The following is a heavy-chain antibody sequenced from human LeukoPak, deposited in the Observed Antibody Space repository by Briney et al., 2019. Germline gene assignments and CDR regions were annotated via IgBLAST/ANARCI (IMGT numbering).Heavy chain of an antibody. Sequence: KSSETLSLTCTVSGGSISSYYWSWIRQPPGKGLEWIGYIYYSGSTNYNPSLKSRVTISVDTSKNQFSLKLSSVTAADTAVYYCARCPRLPYYYYYMDVWGKGTTVTVSS. J-gene: IGHJ6*03. CDR1: GGSISSYY. V-gene: IGHV4-59*01. D-gene: IGHD4-11*01. CDR2: IYYSGST. CDR3: ARCPRLPYYYYYMDV.